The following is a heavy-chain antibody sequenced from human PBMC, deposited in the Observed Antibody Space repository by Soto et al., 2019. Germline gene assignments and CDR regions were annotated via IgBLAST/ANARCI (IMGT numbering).Heavy chain of an antibody. CDR1: GFTFSSYW. V-gene: IGHV3-7*01. CDR2: IKQDGSEK. J-gene: IGHJ3*02. Sequence: GGSLRLSCAASGFTFSSYWMSWVRQAPGKGLEWVANIKQDGSEKYYVDSVKGRFTISRDNAKNSLYLQMNSLRAEDTAVYYCARDGPLYSIYTPRPDIWGQGTMVTVSS. D-gene: IGHD6-13*01. CDR3: ARDGPLYSIYTPRPDI.